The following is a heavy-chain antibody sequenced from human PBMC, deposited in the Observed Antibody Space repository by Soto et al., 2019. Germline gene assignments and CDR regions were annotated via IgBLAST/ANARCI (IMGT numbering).Heavy chain of an antibody. J-gene: IGHJ6*02. CDR2: INPSGGST. CDR3: ARDHGRDVDKFGMDV. D-gene: IGHD5-12*01. CDR1: GYTFTSYY. V-gene: IGHV1-46*01. Sequence: ASVKVSCKASGYTFTSYYMHWVRQAPRQGLEWMGIINPSGGSTSYAQKFQGRVTMTRDTSTSTDYMELSSLRSEDTAVYYCARDHGRDVDKFGMDVWGQGTTVTVSS.